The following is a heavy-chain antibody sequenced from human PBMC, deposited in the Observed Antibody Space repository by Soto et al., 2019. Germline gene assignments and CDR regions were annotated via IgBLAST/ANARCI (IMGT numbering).Heavy chain of an antibody. V-gene: IGHV3-74*01. J-gene: IGHJ4*02. D-gene: IGHD2-15*01. CDR1: GFTFSTYW. CDR3: ARSHWSGDGCPDGRAY. CDR2: VKADGSSP. Sequence: EVQLVESGGGLVQPGGSLRLSCAASGFTFSTYWMHWVRQAPGKGLLWVSRVKADGSSPPYADSVKGRFTISRDNAKNTLYLQMNSLGAEDTAVYYCARSHWSGDGCPDGRAYWGQGTLVTVSS.